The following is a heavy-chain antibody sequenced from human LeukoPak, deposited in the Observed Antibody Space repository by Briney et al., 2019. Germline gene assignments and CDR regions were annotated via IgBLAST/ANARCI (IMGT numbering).Heavy chain of an antibody. V-gene: IGHV6-1*01. CDR3: TREVAGTGGFDY. CDR1: GYSFSSNNAA. CDR2: TYHRSTWYD. J-gene: IGHJ4*02. D-gene: IGHD6-13*01. Sequence: SQTLSLTCAISGYSFSSNNAAWNWIRQSPSRGLEWLGRTYHRSTWYDDYVVSVRSRLTITPDISKNQVSLQLNSVTPEDTAVYYCTREVAGTGGFDYWGQGITVTVSS.